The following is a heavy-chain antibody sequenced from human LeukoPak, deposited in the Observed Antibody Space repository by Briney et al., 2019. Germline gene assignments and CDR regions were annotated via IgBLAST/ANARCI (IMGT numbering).Heavy chain of an antibody. D-gene: IGHD5-24*01. CDR2: INHSGST. Sequence: PSETXSLTCXXXXGXFSXYYXXWIRQPPGKGLEWIGEINHSGSTNYNPSLKSRVTISVDTSKNQFSLKLSSVTAADTAVYYCAPMATIGGNWFDPWGQGTLVTVSS. V-gene: IGHV4-34*01. CDR1: XGXFSXYY. J-gene: IGHJ5*02. CDR3: APMATIGGNWFDP.